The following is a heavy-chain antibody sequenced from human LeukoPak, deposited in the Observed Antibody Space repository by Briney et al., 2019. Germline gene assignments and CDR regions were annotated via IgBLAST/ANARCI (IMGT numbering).Heavy chain of an antibody. V-gene: IGHV3-23*01. CDR3: AKSVPGTRYNWFDP. Sequence: GGSLRLSCGASGFTFSDYWMHWVRQAPGKGLEWVSAISGSGGSTYYADSVKGRFTISRDNSKNTLYLQMNSLRAEDTAVYYCAKSVPGTRYNWFDPWGQGTLVTVSS. J-gene: IGHJ5*02. CDR1: GFTFSDYW. CDR2: ISGSGGST. D-gene: IGHD6-13*01.